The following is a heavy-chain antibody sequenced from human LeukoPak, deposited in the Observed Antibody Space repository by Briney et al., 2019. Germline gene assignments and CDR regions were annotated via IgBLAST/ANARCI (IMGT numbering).Heavy chain of an antibody. Sequence: SETLSLTCAVYGGSFSGCYWSWIRQPPGKGLEWIGEINHSGSTNYNPSLKSRVTISVDTSKNQFSLKLSSVTAADTAVYYCARGRSVVVPAAIHLYYFDYWGQGTLVTVSS. CDR3: ARGRSVVVPAAIHLYYFDY. D-gene: IGHD2-2*01. CDR2: INHSGST. J-gene: IGHJ4*02. CDR1: GGSFSGCY. V-gene: IGHV4-34*01.